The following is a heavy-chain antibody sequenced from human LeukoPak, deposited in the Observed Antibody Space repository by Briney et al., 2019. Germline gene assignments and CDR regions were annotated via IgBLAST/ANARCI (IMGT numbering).Heavy chain of an antibody. D-gene: IGHD3-10*01. J-gene: IGHJ4*02. CDR3: ASPKDGSGSYYPDY. CDR1: GFTVSSNY. Sequence: GGSLRLSCAASGFTVSSNYMSWVRQAPGKGLEWVSVIYSGGSTYYADSVKGRFTTSRDNSKNTLYLQMNSLRAEDTAVYYCASPKDGSGSYYPDYWGQGTLVTVSS. CDR2: IYSGGST. V-gene: IGHV3-66*01.